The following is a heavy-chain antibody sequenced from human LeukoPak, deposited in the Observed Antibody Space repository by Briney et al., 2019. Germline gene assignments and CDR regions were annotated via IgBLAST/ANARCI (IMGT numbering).Heavy chain of an antibody. V-gene: IGHV3-23*05. CDR1: GFPFSSHA. J-gene: IGHJ4*02. D-gene: IGHD3-16*01. CDR3: ANEIRPNDY. Sequence: PGGSLRLSCVASGFPFSSHAMCWVRQAPGKGLEWVSSIDISGGATWYADSVRGRFTISRDNSNNTLYLQMTSLRVEDTALYYCANEIRPNDYWGQGTLVSVSS. CDR2: IDISGGAT.